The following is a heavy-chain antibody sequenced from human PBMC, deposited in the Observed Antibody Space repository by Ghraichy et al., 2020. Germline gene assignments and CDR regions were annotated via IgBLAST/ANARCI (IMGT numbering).Heavy chain of an antibody. D-gene: IGHD3-22*01. Sequence: GGSLRLSCAASGFTFSSYGMHWVRQAPGKGLEWVAVIWYDGSNKYYADSVKGRFTISRDNSKNTLYLQMNSLRAEDTAVYYCARDESATYYYDSSGYSDAFDIWGQGNMVTVSS. CDR3: ARDESATYYYDSSGYSDAFDI. CDR1: GFTFSSYG. J-gene: IGHJ3*02. CDR2: IWYDGSNK. V-gene: IGHV3-33*01.